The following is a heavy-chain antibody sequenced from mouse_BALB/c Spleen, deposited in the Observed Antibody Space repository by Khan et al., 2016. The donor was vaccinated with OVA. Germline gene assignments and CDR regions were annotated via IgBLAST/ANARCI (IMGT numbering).Heavy chain of an antibody. J-gene: IGHJ3*01. CDR2: INPSNGDT. D-gene: IGHD2-3*01. CDR1: GYTFTSYY. Sequence: QVQLQQSGAELVKPGASVKLSCKASGYTFTSYYMYWVTQGPGQGLEWIGDINPSNGDTNFNEKFSNKATLTVDKSSSTAFVQLSGLTSEDSAVYECKGGGDGGFAYWGQGTLVTVSA. V-gene: IGHV1-53*01. CDR3: KGGGDGGFAY.